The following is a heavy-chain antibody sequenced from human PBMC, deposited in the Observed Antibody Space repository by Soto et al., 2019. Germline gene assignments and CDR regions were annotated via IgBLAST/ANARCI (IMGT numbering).Heavy chain of an antibody. CDR3: ARGVVSGSYISTWFDP. J-gene: IGHJ5*02. CDR1: GGSIISGDHS. D-gene: IGHD3-16*01. V-gene: IGHV4-30-2*01. Sequence: LQLQESGSGLVKPSQTLSLTCAVSGGSIISGDHSWTWFRQTPGKGLEWIGHIYHTGSASYNPSLGTRVTISVDKSNNLFSLNLGAVTAADTALYYCARGVVSGSYISTWFDPWGQGILVTVSS. CDR2: IYHTGSA.